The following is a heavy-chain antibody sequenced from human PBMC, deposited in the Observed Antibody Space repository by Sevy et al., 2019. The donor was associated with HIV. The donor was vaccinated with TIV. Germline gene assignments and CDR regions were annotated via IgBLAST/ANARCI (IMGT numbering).Heavy chain of an antibody. CDR2: IYYSGST. J-gene: IGHJ4*02. CDR3: ARATGYTTPHFDY. D-gene: IGHD6-13*01. CDR1: GGSISSGDYY. V-gene: IGHV4-30-4*01. Sequence: SETLSLTCTVSGGSISSGDYYWSWIRQPPGKGLEWIGYIYYSGSTYYNPSLKSRVTISVDTCKNQFSLKLSSVTAADTAVYYCARATGYTTPHFDYWGQGTLVTVSS.